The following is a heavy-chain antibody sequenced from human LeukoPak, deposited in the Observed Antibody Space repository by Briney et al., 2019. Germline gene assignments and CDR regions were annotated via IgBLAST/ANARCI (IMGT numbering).Heavy chain of an antibody. Sequence: SGNLSLTCAVSGGSISSSNWWSWVRQPPGKGLEWIGEIYHSGSTNYNPSLKSRVTISVDKSKNQFSLKLSSVTAADTAVYYCARRPQVFYDILTGNFDYWGQGTLVTVSS. J-gene: IGHJ4*02. CDR3: ARRPQVFYDILTGNFDY. V-gene: IGHV4-4*02. D-gene: IGHD3-9*01. CDR2: IYHSGST. CDR1: GGSISSSNW.